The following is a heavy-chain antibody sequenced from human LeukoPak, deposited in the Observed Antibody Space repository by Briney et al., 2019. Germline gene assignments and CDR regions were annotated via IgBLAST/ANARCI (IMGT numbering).Heavy chain of an antibody. Sequence: ASVRVSCKVSGNTFTRYGISWVRKGPGQGLQWLGWISASNGNTNHAQKFRDRVTMSTDTSTGTAYLDVRSLTSDDTAVYYCARDHSNWNYAPDFWGQGTLVIVSS. CDR3: ARDHSNWNYAPDF. D-gene: IGHD1-7*01. CDR1: GNTFTRYG. J-gene: IGHJ4*02. CDR2: ISASNGNT. V-gene: IGHV1-18*01.